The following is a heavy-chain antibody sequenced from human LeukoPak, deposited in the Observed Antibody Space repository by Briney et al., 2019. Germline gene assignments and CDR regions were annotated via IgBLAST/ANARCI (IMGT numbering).Heavy chain of an antibody. CDR1: GFTFNNYP. J-gene: IGHJ5*02. V-gene: IGHV3-64D*06. Sequence: GGSLRLSCSASGFTFNNYPMYWVRQPPGKGLGYVSVISSNGRSTYYADSVKGRFTISRDNSKNTLYLQMSSLRAEDTAVYYCVKGGSSSSWYTWLDPWGQGALVTVSS. CDR2: ISSNGRST. CDR3: VKGGSSSSWYTWLDP. D-gene: IGHD6-13*01.